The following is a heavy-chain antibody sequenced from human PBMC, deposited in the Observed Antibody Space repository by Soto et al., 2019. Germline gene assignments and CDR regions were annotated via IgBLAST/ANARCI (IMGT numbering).Heavy chain of an antibody. D-gene: IGHD6-13*01. V-gene: IGHV3-30-3*01. CDR3: ARGIAAAGTRSDY. CDR1: GFTFSSYA. CDR2: ISYDGSNK. Sequence: QVQLVESGGGVVQPGRSLRLSCAASGFTFSSYAMHWVRQAPGKGLEWVAVISYDGSNKYYADSVKGRFTISRDNSKNTLYLQMNILRAEDTAVYYCARGIAAAGTRSDYWGQGTLVTVSS. J-gene: IGHJ4*02.